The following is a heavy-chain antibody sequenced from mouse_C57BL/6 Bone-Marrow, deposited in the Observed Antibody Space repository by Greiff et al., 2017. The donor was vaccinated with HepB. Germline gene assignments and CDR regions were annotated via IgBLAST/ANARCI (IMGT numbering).Heavy chain of an antibody. V-gene: IGHV10-3*01. CDR3: VRDRGWPLYWYFDV. CDR2: IRSKSSNYAT. CDR1: GFTFNTYA. J-gene: IGHJ1*03. D-gene: IGHD1-1*02. Sequence: EVNLVESGGGLVQPKGSLKLSCAASGFTFNTYAMHWVRQAPGKGLEWVARIRSKSSNYATYYADSVKDRFTISRDDSQSMLYLQMNNLKTEDTAMYYCVRDRGWPLYWYFDVWGTGTTVTVSS.